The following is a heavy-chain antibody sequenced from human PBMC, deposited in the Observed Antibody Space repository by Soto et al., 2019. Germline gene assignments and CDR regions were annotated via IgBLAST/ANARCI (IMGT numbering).Heavy chain of an antibody. V-gene: IGHV1-18*04. CDR2: ISAYNGDT. CDR1: GYSFTTHG. J-gene: IGHJ6*02. D-gene: IGHD4-17*01. CDR3: ARDPPFSGILRGTPLMNV. Sequence: ASVKVSCKASGYSFTTHGISWVRRAPGHGLEWMGWISAYNGDTHYVQRFQGRLTMTTDTSTSTAYMELRSLTSDDTAVYYCARDPPFSGILRGTPLMNVWGQGTTVTVSS.